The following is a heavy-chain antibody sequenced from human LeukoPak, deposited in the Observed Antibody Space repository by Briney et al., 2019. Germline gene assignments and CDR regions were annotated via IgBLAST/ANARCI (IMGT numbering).Heavy chain of an antibody. CDR1: GFTFSDHY. CDR3: RTFLGSSSSDAFDI. Sequence: GGSLRLSCAAPGFTFSDHYMDWVRQAPGKGLEWVGRTGNKANSYTTEYAASVKGRFTISRDDSKNSLYLQMNSLKTEDTAVYYCRTFLGSSSSDAFDIWGQGTMVTVSS. D-gene: IGHD6-13*01. CDR2: TGNKANSYTT. J-gene: IGHJ3*02. V-gene: IGHV3-72*01.